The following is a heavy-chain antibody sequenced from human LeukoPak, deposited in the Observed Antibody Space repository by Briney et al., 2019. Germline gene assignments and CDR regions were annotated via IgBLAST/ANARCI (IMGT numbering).Heavy chain of an antibody. Sequence: GGSLRLSYAASGFTFSSYEMNWVRQAPGKGLEWVSYISSSGSTIYYADSVKGRFTISRDNAKNSLYLQMNSLRAEDTAVYYCARSGMVVTPVYFDYWGQGTLVTVSS. CDR1: GFTFSSYE. J-gene: IGHJ4*02. CDR3: ARSGMVVTPVYFDY. CDR2: ISSSGSTI. V-gene: IGHV3-48*03. D-gene: IGHD4-23*01.